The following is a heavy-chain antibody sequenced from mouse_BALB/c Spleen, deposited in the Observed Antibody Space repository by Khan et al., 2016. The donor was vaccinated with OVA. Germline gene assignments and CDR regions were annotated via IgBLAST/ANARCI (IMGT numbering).Heavy chain of an antibody. CDR2: ISSCSSTI. CDR3: ARDANFDY. V-gene: IGHV5-17*02. J-gene: IGHJ2*01. CDR1: GFTFSRFG. Sequence: EVQVVESGGGLVQPGGSRKLSCAASGFTFSRFGMHWVRQAPEKGLEWVAYISSCSSTIYYADTVKGRFTISRDNSKNPLFLQMTSLRSEDPAMYYCARDANFDYWGQGTTLTVSS.